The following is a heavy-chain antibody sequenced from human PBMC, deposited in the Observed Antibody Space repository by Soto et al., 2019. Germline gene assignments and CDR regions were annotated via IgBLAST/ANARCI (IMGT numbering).Heavy chain of an antibody. Sequence: PGGSLRLSCAASGFTVSSNYMNWVRQAPGKGLEWVSVIYSGGSTYYADSVQGRFTISRDKSKNTLYLQMNSLRAEDTAVYYCASARHCSGGSCYGWFDPWGQGTLVTVSS. D-gene: IGHD2-15*01. CDR2: IYSGGST. V-gene: IGHV3-53*01. CDR1: GFTVSSNY. CDR3: ASARHCSGGSCYGWFDP. J-gene: IGHJ5*02.